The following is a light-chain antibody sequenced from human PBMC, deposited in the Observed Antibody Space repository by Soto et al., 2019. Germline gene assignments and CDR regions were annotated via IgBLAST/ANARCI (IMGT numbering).Light chain of an antibody. V-gene: IGLV1-40*01. CDR2: RNT. Sequence: QSVLTQPPSVSGAPGQRVTISCTGSSSNIGAGFDVHWYQQLPGTAPRLLIFRNTNRPSGVPDRFSGSKSGTSASLAITGLQAEDEADYYCQSFDSSLNGYVVFGGGTKVTVL. J-gene: IGLJ2*01. CDR1: SSNIGAGFD. CDR3: QSFDSSLNGYVV.